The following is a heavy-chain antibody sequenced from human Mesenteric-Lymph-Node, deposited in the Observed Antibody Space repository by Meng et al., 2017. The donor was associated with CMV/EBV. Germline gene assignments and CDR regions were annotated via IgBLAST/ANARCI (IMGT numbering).Heavy chain of an antibody. Sequence: GESLKISCAASGFTFSSYSMNWVRQAPGKGLEWVSYISSSSSTIYYADSVKGRFTISRDNAKNSLYLQMNSLRAEDTAVYYCARGVVLGAFDIWGQGTMVTVSS. V-gene: IGHV3-48*04. CDR3: ARGVVLGAFDI. J-gene: IGHJ3*02. D-gene: IGHD2-15*01. CDR1: GFTFSSYS. CDR2: ISSSSSTI.